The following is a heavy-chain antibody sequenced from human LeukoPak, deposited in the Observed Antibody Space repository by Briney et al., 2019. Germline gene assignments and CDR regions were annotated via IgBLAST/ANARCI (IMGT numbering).Heavy chain of an antibody. CDR2: ISGSGNRT. D-gene: IGHD4-17*01. Sequence: GGSLRLSCAASGFTFSSYAMSWVRQAPGKGLEWVSSISGSGNRTYYADSVKGRFTISRDNSKNTLYLQMNSLRAEDTAVYYCARGYGDYPTDYWGQGTLVTVSS. CDR1: GFTFSSYA. CDR3: ARGYGDYPTDY. V-gene: IGHV3-23*01. J-gene: IGHJ4*02.